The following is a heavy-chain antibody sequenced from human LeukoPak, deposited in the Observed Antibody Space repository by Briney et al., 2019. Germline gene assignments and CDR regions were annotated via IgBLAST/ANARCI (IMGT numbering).Heavy chain of an antibody. CDR1: GFTFSSYW. Sequence: GGSLRLSCAASGFTFSSYWMSWVRQAPGKGLEWVANIKQDGSEKYYVVSVKGRFTISRDNSKNTLYLQMNSLRAEDTAVYYCAKDRGTVYYYDSSGFNWFDPWGQGTLVTVSS. CDR3: AKDRGTVYYYDSSGFNWFDP. J-gene: IGHJ5*02. D-gene: IGHD3-22*01. V-gene: IGHV3-7*03. CDR2: IKQDGSEK.